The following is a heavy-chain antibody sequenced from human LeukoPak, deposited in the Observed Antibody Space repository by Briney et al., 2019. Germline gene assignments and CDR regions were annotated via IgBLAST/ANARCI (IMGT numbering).Heavy chain of an antibody. D-gene: IGHD6-13*01. V-gene: IGHV4-39*07. J-gene: IGHJ4*02. CDR3: ARFSSIAAAFDY. CDR1: GGSISSSSYY. CDR2: IYYSGST. Sequence: SETLSLTCTVSGGSISSSSYYWGWIRQPPGKALEWIGSIYYSGSTYYNPSLKSRVTISVDTSKNQFSLKLSSVTAADTAVYYCARFSSIAAAFDYWGLGTLVTVSS.